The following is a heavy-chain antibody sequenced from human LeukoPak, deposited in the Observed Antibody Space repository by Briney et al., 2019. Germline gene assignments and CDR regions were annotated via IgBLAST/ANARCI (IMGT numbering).Heavy chain of an antibody. Sequence: ASVKVSCKASGGTFSSYAISWVRQAPGQGLEWMGGIIPIFGTVNYAQKFQGRVTITADESTSTAYMELSSLRSEDTAVYYCARDQSYGDYPLYYFDYWGQGTLVTVSS. CDR2: IIPIFGTV. V-gene: IGHV1-69*01. CDR3: ARDQSYGDYPLYYFDY. CDR1: GGTFSSYA. D-gene: IGHD4-17*01. J-gene: IGHJ4*02.